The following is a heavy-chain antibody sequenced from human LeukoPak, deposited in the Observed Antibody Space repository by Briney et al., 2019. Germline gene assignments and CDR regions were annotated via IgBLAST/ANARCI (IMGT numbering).Heavy chain of an antibody. CDR2: ISPNSGGT. V-gene: IGHV1-2*02. CDR3: AREYSSSWYNSPRFDP. J-gene: IGHJ5*02. Sequence: ASVKVSCKASGYTFTGYYMHWVRQAPGQGLEWMGWISPNSGGTNYAQKFQGRVTMTRDTSISTAYMELSRLRSDDTAVYYCAREYSSSWYNSPRFDPWGQGTLVTVSS. CDR1: GYTFTGYY. D-gene: IGHD6-13*01.